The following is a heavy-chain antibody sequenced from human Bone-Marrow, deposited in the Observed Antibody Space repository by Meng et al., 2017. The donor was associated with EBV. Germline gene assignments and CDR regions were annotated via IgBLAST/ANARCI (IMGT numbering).Heavy chain of an antibody. CDR2: SNSDGSST. CDR1: GFTFSSYW. D-gene: IGHD4-17*01. J-gene: IGHJ4*02. Sequence: EVQLLESGGGLVQPGGSLRLSCAVYGFTFSSYWMHWVRQAPGKGLVWVARSNSDGSSTTYADSVKGRFTISRDNAKNTLYLQMNSLRAEDTAVYYCARYYGALDYWGQGTLVTVSS. CDR3: ARYYGALDY. V-gene: IGHV3-74*02.